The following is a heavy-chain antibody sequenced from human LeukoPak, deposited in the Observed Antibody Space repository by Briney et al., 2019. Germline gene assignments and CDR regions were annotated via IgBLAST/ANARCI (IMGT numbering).Heavy chain of an antibody. V-gene: IGHV3-66*01. D-gene: IGHD3-10*01. Sequence: PGGSLRLSCAASGFTFSNAWMSWVRQAPGKGLEWVLVIYSGDTTFYADSVRGKFTISRDNSKNTLYLQMNSLRAEDTAVYYCASILRSSSGYYFDYWGQGTLVTVSS. J-gene: IGHJ4*02. CDR2: IYSGDTT. CDR1: GFTFSNAW. CDR3: ASILRSSSGYYFDY.